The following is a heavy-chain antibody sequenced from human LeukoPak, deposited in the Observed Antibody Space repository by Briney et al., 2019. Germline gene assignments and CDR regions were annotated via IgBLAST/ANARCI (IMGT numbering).Heavy chain of an antibody. J-gene: IGHJ4*02. Sequence: PSQTLSLTCAVSGGSISSGGYSWSWIRQPPGKGLEWIGYIYHSGSAYYNPSLKSRVTISVDTSKNQFSLKLSSVTAADTAVYYCAGVIRRSGYCDWGQGTLVTVSS. CDR2: IYHSGSA. D-gene: IGHD3-3*01. V-gene: IGHV4-30-2*05. CDR1: GGSISSGGYS. CDR3: AGVIRRSGYCD.